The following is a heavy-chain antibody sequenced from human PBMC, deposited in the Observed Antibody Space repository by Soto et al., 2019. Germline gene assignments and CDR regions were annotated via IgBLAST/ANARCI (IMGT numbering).Heavy chain of an antibody. V-gene: IGHV3-73*01. CDR2: IRSRANSYTT. Sequence: EVQLVESGGGLVQPGGSLKLSCAASGFTFSASAMHWVRQASGKGLEWVGRIRSRANSYTTAYGASVKYRFTISRDDSKNTAYLQMNSLKTADTAVYYCTRLGPYEAFEFWGQGTMVTVSP. D-gene: IGHD3-16*01. J-gene: IGHJ3*01. CDR1: GFTFSASA. CDR3: TRLGPYEAFEF.